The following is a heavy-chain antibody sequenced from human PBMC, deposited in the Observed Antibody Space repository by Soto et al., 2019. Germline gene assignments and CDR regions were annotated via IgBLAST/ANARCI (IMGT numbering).Heavy chain of an antibody. CDR1: GYTFTSYG. J-gene: IGHJ6*02. CDR2: ISAYNGNT. CDR3: AMVDNYVTPTPQDV. V-gene: IGHV1-18*01. Sequence: AASVKVSCKASGYTFTSYGISWVRQAPGQGLEWMGWISAYNGNTNYAQKLQGRVTMTTDTSTSTAYMELRSLRSDDTAVYYCAMVDNYVTPTPQDVWGQGTTVTVSS. D-gene: IGHD3-16*01.